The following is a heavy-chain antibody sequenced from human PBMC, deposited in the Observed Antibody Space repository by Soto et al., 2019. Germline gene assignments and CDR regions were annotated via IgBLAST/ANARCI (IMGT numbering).Heavy chain of an antibody. CDR3: ARGPTLLWFGELSNRGMDV. Sequence: PSETLSLTCAVYGGSFSGYYWSWIRQPPGKGLEWIGEINHSGSTNYNPSLKSRVTISVNTSKNQFSLKLSSVTAADTAVYYCARGPTLLWFGELSNRGMDVWGQGTTVTVSS. CDR2: INHSGST. V-gene: IGHV4-34*01. CDR1: GGSFSGYY. J-gene: IGHJ6*02. D-gene: IGHD3-10*01.